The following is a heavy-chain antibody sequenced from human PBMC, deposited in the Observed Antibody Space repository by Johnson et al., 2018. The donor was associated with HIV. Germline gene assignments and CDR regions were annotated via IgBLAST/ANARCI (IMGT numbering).Heavy chain of an antibody. CDR1: GFPLGDYG. CDR3: VRTSCTGARCLGYDPFDV. D-gene: IGHD3-16*01. Sequence: EVQLVESGGGLVQPGRSLRLSCTASGFPLGDYGMSWVRQAPGQGLEWVGFIRSKSYGGSTEHDASVKSRFTISRHAYKRIAYLQMNSLKSEDTAVYYCVRTSCTGARCLGYDPFDVWGQGTVVTVSS. CDR2: IRSKSYGGST. V-gene: IGHV3-49*04. J-gene: IGHJ3*01.